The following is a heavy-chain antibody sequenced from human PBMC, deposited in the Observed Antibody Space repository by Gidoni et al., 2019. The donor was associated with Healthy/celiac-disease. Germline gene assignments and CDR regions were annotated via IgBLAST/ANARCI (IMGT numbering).Heavy chain of an antibody. CDR2: ISSSSSYI. D-gene: IGHD1-26*01. CDR3: ASLGAVGIYYFDY. Sequence: EVQLVESGGGLVKPGGSLRLSCAASGFTLSSYSMNWVRQAPGKGLEWVSSISSSSSYIYYADSVKGRFTISRDNAKNSLYLQMNSLRAEDTAVYYCASLGAVGIYYFDYWGQGTLVTVSS. J-gene: IGHJ4*02. V-gene: IGHV3-21*01. CDR1: GFTLSSYS.